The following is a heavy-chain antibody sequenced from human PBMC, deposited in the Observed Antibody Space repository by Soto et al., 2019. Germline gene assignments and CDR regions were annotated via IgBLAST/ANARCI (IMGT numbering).Heavy chain of an antibody. J-gene: IGHJ5*02. Sequence: EVQLVESGGGLVQPGGSLRLSCAASGVTFSSYNMNWVRQAPGKGLEWVSYISSSSGTIYYADSVKGRFTISRDNVKNSLYLQMTSLRDEDTAVYYCARAVGRTIGGPWGQGTLVTVSS. CDR2: ISSSSGTI. CDR3: ARAVGRTIGGP. V-gene: IGHV3-48*02. CDR1: GVTFSSYN. D-gene: IGHD3-16*01.